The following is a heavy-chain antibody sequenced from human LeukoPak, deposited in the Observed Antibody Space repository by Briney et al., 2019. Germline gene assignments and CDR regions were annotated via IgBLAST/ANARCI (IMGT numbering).Heavy chain of an antibody. Sequence: ASVKVSCKASGYTFTAYYIHWVRQAPGQGLEWMGRINPNTGGTNYAQKFQGRVTMTRATSITTAYMELSRLTSDDTAIYYCAKVPPSITAAGNWLDPWGQGALVTVSS. CDR2: INPNTGGT. J-gene: IGHJ5*02. CDR3: AKVPPSITAAGNWLDP. D-gene: IGHD6-13*01. CDR1: GYTFTAYY. V-gene: IGHV1-2*06.